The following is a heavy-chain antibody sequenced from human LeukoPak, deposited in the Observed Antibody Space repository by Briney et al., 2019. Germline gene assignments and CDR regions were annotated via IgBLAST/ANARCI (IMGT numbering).Heavy chain of an antibody. CDR1: GGSISSYY. V-gene: IGHV3-11*01. CDR2: ISSSGSTI. D-gene: IGHD5-24*01. CDR3: ARGKQKMATIDY. Sequence: LSLTCTVSGGSISSYYMSWIRLAPGKGLEWVSYISSSGSTIYYADSVKGRFTISRDNAKNSLYLQMNSLRAEDTAVYYCARGKQKMATIDYWGQGTLVTVSS. J-gene: IGHJ4*02.